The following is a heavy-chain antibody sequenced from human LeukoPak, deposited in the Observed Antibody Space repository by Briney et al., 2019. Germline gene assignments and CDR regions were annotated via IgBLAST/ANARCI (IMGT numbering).Heavy chain of an antibody. Sequence: SETLSLTCTVSGGSISSYYWSWNRQPPGKGLEWIAYISDIGRINYNPSLKSRVTISLDTSKNQFSLKLSSVTAADTAVYYCAGHHPRNTVDFWGQGTLVTVSS. CDR3: AGHHPRNTVDF. J-gene: IGHJ4*02. V-gene: IGHV4-59*08. CDR1: GGSISSYY. D-gene: IGHD2/OR15-2a*01. CDR2: ISDIGRI.